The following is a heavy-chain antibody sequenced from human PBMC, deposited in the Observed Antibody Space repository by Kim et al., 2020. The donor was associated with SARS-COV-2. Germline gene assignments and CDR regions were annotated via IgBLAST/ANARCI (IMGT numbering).Heavy chain of an antibody. CDR1: GFTFTSYG. J-gene: IGHJ4*02. CDR2: IAYDGSTT. CDR3: ANSLSSYYAAFNY. Sequence: GGSLRLSCAASGFTFTSYGMHWVRQAPGKGLEWVAVIAYDGSTTYYSDSVTGRFTISRDNSKNMVYLQMNSLSAEDTAVYYCANSLSSYYAAFNYWGQGTLVTVSS. V-gene: IGHV3-30*18. D-gene: IGHD1-26*01.